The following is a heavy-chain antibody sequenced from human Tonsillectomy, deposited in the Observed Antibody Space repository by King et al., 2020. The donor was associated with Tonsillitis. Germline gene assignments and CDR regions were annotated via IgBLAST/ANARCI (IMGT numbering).Heavy chain of an antibody. V-gene: IGHV3-73*01. Sequence: VQLVQSGGGLVQPGGSLKLSCAASGVTFRGSAMHWVRQGSGKGLGWVGRIRSKANSYATAYAAAVKGRFTISRDDLKNTAYLQMNSLKTEDTAVYYCTRHSYVWGTGGQGTLVTVSS. J-gene: IGHJ4*02. CDR2: IRSKANSYAT. D-gene: IGHD3-16*01. CDR1: GVTFRGSA. CDR3: TRHSYVWGT.